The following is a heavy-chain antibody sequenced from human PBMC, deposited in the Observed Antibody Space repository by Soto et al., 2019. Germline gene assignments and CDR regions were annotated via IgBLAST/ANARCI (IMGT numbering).Heavy chain of an antibody. CDR3: ARDLGSSARLVYYGMDV. CDR1: GFTVSSNY. Sequence: GGSLRLSCAASGFTVSSNYMSWVRQAPGKGLEWVSVIYSGGSTYYADSVKGRLTISRDNSKNTLYLQMNSLRIEDTAVYYCARDLGSSARLVYYGMDVWGQGTTVTVSS. J-gene: IGHJ6*02. D-gene: IGHD6-6*01. CDR2: IYSGGST. V-gene: IGHV3-66*01.